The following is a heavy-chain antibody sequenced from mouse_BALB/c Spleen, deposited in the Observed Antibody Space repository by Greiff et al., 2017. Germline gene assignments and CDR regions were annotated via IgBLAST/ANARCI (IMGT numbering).Heavy chain of an antibody. V-gene: IGHV1-54*03. CDR2: INPGSGGT. CDR3: AREGYDERFAY. J-gene: IGHJ3*01. CDR1: GYAFTNYL. Sequence: QVQLQQSGAELVRPGTSVKVSCKASGYAFTNYLIEWVKQRPGQGLEWIGVINPGSGGTNYNEKFKGKATLTADKSSSTAYMQLSSLTSDDSAVYFCAREGYDERFAYWGQGTLVTVSA. D-gene: IGHD2-14*01.